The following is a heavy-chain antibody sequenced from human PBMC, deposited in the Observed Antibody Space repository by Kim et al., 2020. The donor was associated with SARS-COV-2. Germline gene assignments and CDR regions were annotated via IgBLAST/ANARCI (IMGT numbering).Heavy chain of an antibody. D-gene: IGHD4-4*01. Sequence: SETLSLTCAVYGGSFSGYYWSWIRQPPGKGLEWIGEINHSGSTNYNPSLKSRVTISVDTSKNQFSLKLSSVTAADTAVYYCARARLQRSMDVWGQGTTVTVSS. CDR2: INHSGST. J-gene: IGHJ6*02. CDR1: GGSFSGYY. CDR3: ARARLQRSMDV. V-gene: IGHV4-34*01.